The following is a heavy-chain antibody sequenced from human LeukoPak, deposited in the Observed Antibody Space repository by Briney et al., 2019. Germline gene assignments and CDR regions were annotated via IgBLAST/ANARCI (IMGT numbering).Heavy chain of an antibody. Sequence: SETLSLTCTVSGGSISSYYWSWIRQPAGKGLEWVGRIYTSGSTNYNPSLKSRVTVSVDTSKSQFSLKLSSVTAADTAVYYCARDGDAGAFDIWGQGTMVTVSS. CDR1: GGSISSYY. J-gene: IGHJ3*02. CDR3: ARDGDAGAFDI. CDR2: IYTSGST. V-gene: IGHV4-4*07. D-gene: IGHD7-27*01.